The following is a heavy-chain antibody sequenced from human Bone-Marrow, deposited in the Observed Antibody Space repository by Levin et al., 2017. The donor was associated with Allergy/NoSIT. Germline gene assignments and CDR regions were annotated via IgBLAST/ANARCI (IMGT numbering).Heavy chain of an antibody. V-gene: IGHV4-39*07. CDR3: AGEYSSSSAY. J-gene: IGHJ4*02. D-gene: IGHD6-6*01. CDR2: IYYTGTT. CDR1: GGSISSSSHH. Sequence: SETLSLTCTVSGGSISSSSHHWGWVRQPPGKGLEWIGSIYYTGTTYYRPSLRGRVATSVDTSKNQFSLRPTSVTAADTAMYYCAGEYSSSSAYWGQGTLVTVSS.